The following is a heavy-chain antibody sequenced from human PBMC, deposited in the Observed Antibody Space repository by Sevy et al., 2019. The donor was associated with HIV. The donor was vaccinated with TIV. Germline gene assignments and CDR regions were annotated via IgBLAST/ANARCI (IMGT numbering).Heavy chain of an antibody. CDR1: GFTFSDYY. D-gene: IGHD3-16*01. J-gene: IGHJ4*02. CDR3: ARDVRRLGELFPYYY. CDR2: ISSSGSTI. Sequence: GGSLRLFCAASGFTFSDYYMSWIRQAPGKGLEWVSYISSSGSTIYYADSVKGRFTISRDNAKNSLYLQMNSLRAEDTAVYYCARDVRRLGELFPYYYWGQGTLVTVSS. V-gene: IGHV3-11*01.